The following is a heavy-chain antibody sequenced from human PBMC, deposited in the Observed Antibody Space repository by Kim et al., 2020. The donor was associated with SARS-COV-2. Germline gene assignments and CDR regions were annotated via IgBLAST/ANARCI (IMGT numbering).Heavy chain of an antibody. J-gene: IGHJ4*02. V-gene: IGHV1-8*01. Sequence: NTGYAQKFQGRVTMTRNTSISTAYMELSSLRSEDTAVYYCARGLQLWLVYWGQGTLVTVSS. CDR2: NT. CDR3: ARGLQLWLVY. D-gene: IGHD6-19*01.